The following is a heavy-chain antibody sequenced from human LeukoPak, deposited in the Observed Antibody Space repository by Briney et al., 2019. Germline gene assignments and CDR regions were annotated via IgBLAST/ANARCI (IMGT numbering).Heavy chain of an antibody. CDR2: VYYSGNT. CDR1: GGSISSSSHY. D-gene: IGHD6-19*01. Sequence: SETLSLTCTVSGGSISSSSHYWGWIRQPPGKGLAWIGSVYYSGNTYYSPSLKSRVTISVDTSKNQFSLKLSSVTAADTPVYYCARRGAVAGIGRGGYYYGMDVWGQGTTVTVSS. CDR3: ARRGAVAGIGRGGYYYGMDV. V-gene: IGHV4-39*01. J-gene: IGHJ6*02.